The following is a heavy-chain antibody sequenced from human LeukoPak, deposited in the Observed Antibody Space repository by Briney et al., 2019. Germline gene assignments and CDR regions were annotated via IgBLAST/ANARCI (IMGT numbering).Heavy chain of an antibody. Sequence: GGSLRLSCAASGFAFNTYAMHWVRQAPGKGLEWVSGISWNSGSIGYADSVKGRFTISRDNAKNSLYLQMNSLRAEDTALYYCAKMGYGSSSGNYFDYWGQGTLVTVSS. CDR3: AKMGYGSSSGNYFDY. CDR2: ISWNSGSI. V-gene: IGHV3-9*01. J-gene: IGHJ4*02. CDR1: GFAFNTYA. D-gene: IGHD6-6*01.